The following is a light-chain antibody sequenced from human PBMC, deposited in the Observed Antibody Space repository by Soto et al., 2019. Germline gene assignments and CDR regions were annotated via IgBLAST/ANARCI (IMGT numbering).Light chain of an antibody. J-gene: IGLJ3*02. Sequence: QSALTQPASVSGSPGQSITISCTGTSSDVGGYNYVSWYQQHPGKAPKLMIYEVSNRPSGVSNRFSGSKSSNTASLTISGLQAEDEADYYCSSYTSSSTLAWVFGGGTKLTVL. CDR1: SSDVGGYNY. V-gene: IGLV2-14*01. CDR2: EVS. CDR3: SSYTSSSTLAWV.